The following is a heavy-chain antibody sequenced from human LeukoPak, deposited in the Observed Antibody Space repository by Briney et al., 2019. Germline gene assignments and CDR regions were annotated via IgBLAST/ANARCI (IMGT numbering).Heavy chain of an antibody. CDR2: IRYDGSNK. V-gene: IGHV3-30*02. CDR3: ARHLSYYDSSGYHDAFDI. CDR1: GFTFSSYG. D-gene: IGHD3-22*01. J-gene: IGHJ3*02. Sequence: GGSLRLSCAASGFTFSSYGMHWVRQAPGKGLEWVAFIRYDGSNKYYADSVKGRFTISRDNSKNTLYLQMNSLRAEDTAVYYCARHLSYYDSSGYHDAFDIWGQGTMVTVSS.